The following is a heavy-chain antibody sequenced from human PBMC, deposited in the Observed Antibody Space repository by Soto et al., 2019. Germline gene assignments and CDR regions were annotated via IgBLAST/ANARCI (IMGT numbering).Heavy chain of an antibody. CDR2: IKSKTDGGTA. Sequence: EVQLVESGGGLVKPGGSLRLSCAASGFTFDNAWMSWVRQAPGKGLEWVGRIKSKTDGGTADYAAPVKGRFTISRDDSKNTLFLQMNSLKTEDTAVYYCTTDRGHMYEFDYWGQGTLVPVSS. D-gene: IGHD2-8*01. CDR1: GFTFDNAW. V-gene: IGHV3-15*01. CDR3: TTDRGHMYEFDY. J-gene: IGHJ4*02.